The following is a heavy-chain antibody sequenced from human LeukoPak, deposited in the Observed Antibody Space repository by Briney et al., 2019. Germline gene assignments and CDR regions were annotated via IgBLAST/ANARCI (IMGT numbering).Heavy chain of an antibody. CDR3: ASFYCSGGSCYQYYSYYYMDV. J-gene: IGHJ6*03. CDR2: IYYSGRT. Sequence: PSETLSLTCTVSAGSISSSNYYWGWIRQPPGKGLEWIGSIYYSGRTYYNPSLKSRVTISVDTSKNQFSLKLNSVTAADTAVYYCASFYCSGGSCYQYYSYYYMDVWGKGTTVTISS. CDR1: AGSISSSNYY. V-gene: IGHV4-39*01. D-gene: IGHD2-15*01.